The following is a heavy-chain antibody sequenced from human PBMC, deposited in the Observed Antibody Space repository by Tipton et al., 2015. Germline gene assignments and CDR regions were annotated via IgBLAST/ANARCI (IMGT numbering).Heavy chain of an antibody. CDR1: GDSITSIGYY. CDR3: ARGRSTVNNAVEGYWFDP. D-gene: IGHD4-11*01. Sequence: TLSLTCTVSGDSITSIGYYWSWIRQYPGKGLECMGYIYYTGSPYYNPSLKSRVTISRDTSKNQFSLKLTSVTAADTAVYYCARGRSTVNNAVEGYWFDPWGQGTLVTVSS. J-gene: IGHJ5*02. V-gene: IGHV4-31*03. CDR2: IYYTGSP.